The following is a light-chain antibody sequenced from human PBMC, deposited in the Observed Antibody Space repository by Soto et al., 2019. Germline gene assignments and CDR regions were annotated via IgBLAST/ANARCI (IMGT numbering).Light chain of an antibody. CDR2: WAS. Sequence: DIVMTQSPDFMAVSLGERATITCKSSKNVLYRSSNKSYLAWYQQRPGQPPRLLLYWASTRESGVPDRFVGSGSETDFTLTISSLQAGDEAIYHCQQYYNTPYTFCQGTTLEIK. V-gene: IGKV4-1*01. CDR1: KNVLYRSSNKSY. CDR3: QQYYNTPYT. J-gene: IGKJ2*01.